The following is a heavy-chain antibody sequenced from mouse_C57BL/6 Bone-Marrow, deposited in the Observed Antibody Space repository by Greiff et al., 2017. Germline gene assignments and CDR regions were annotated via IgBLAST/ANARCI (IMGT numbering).Heavy chain of an antibody. V-gene: IGHV1-69*01. D-gene: IGHD2-3*01. CDR3: ARFEFDGYFLFDY. Sequence: QVQLQQPGAELVKPGASVKLSCKASGYTFTSYWMHWVKPRPGQGLEWIGEIDPSDSYTNYNQKFKGKSTLTVDKSSSTAYMQLSSLTSEDSAVYDGARFEFDGYFLFDYWGQGTTLTVSS. J-gene: IGHJ2*01. CDR2: IDPSDSYT. CDR1: GYTFTSYW.